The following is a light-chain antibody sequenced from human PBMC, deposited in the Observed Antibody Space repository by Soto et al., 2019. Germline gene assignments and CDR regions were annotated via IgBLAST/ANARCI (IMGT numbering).Light chain of an antibody. CDR2: SNN. J-gene: IGLJ1*01. V-gene: IGLV1-44*01. CDR3: AAWDDSLNGYV. Sequence: QSALTQPPSASGTPGQRVTISCPVSSSNIGSNTVNWYQQLPGTAPKLLIYSNNQRPSGVPDRFSGSKSGTSASLAISGLQSVDEADYYCAAWDDSLNGYVFGNGTKVTVL. CDR1: SSNIGSNT.